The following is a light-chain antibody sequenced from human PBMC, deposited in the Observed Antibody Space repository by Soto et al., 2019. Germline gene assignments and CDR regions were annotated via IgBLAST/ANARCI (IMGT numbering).Light chain of an antibody. CDR3: QQTYSMRT. V-gene: IGKV1-39*01. J-gene: IGKJ1*01. CDR2: AAS. CDR1: QSISSY. Sequence: DIQMTQSPSSLSASVGDRVTITCRASQSISSYLNWYQQKPGKAPKLLIYAASSLQSGVPSRFSGSGSRTDFTLTISSLQPEDFATFYCQQTYSMRTFGQGTKVEI.